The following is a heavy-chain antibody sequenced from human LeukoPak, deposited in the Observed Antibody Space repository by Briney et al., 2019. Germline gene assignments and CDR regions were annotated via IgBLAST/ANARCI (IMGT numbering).Heavy chain of an antibody. Sequence: PSETLSLTCTVSGGSISSYYWSWIRQPPGKGLEWIGYIYYSGSTNYNPSLKSRVTISVDTSKNQFSLKLSSVTAADTAVYYCARLNRSSSRNWFDPWGQGTLVTVSS. CDR3: ARLNRSSSRNWFDP. J-gene: IGHJ5*02. CDR1: GGSISSYY. D-gene: IGHD6-6*01. CDR2: IYYSGST. V-gene: IGHV4-59*08.